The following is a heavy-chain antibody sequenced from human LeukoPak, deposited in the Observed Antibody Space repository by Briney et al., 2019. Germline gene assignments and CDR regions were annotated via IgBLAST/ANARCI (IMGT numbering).Heavy chain of an antibody. V-gene: IGHV3-48*04. CDR2: ISGSGSTI. CDR3: ARDGVLGGSGSSHFYWYFDL. D-gene: IGHD3-10*01. J-gene: IGHJ2*01. Sequence: PGGSLRLSCAASGFTFSSYGMHWVRQAPGKGLEWVSAISGSGSTIYYADSVKGRFTISRDNAKNSLYLQMNSLRAEDTAVYYCARDGVLGGSGSSHFYWYFDLWGRGTLVTVSS. CDR1: GFTFSSYG.